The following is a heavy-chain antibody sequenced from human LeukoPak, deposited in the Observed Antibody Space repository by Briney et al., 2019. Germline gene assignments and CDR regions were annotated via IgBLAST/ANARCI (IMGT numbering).Heavy chain of an antibody. Sequence: GGSLRLSCVASGFTFSSYAMSWVRQAPGKGLEWVSVISTSGGSTYYADSVKGRFTISRDDSKNTRYLQMNSLRAEDTAVYYCAKDGLGVSYRMFDYWGQGTLVTVSS. V-gene: IGHV3-23*01. J-gene: IGHJ4*02. CDR1: GFTFSSYA. CDR3: AKDGLGVSYRMFDY. D-gene: IGHD1-26*01. CDR2: ISTSGGST.